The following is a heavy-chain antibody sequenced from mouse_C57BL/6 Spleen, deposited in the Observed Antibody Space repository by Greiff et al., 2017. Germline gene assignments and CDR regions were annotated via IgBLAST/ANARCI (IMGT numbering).Heavy chain of an antibody. V-gene: IGHV1-53*01. J-gene: IGHJ4*01. CDR3: ARSVVDYYCALDD. CDR1: GYTFTSYW. Sequence: VQLQQPGTELVKPGASVKLSCKASGYTFTSYWMHWVKQRPGQGLEWIGNINPSNGGTNYNEKFKSKATLTVDKSSSTAYMQLSSLTSEDSAVYYCARSVVDYYCALDDWGQGTSVTVSS. D-gene: IGHD1-1*01. CDR2: INPSNGGT.